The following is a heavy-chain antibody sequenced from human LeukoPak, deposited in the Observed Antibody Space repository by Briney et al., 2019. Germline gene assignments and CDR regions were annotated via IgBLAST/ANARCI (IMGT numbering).Heavy chain of an antibody. Sequence: GGSLRLSCAASGFTFSSYAMSWVRQAPGKGLEWVSAISGSGGSTYYADSVKGRFTISRDNSKNTLFLQMNSLRAEDTAVYYCAKDAHYGSGSYGLILRDCFDYWGQGTLVTVSS. V-gene: IGHV3-23*01. CDR2: ISGSGGST. J-gene: IGHJ4*02. CDR3: AKDAHYGSGSYGLILRDCFDY. CDR1: GFTFSSYA. D-gene: IGHD3-10*01.